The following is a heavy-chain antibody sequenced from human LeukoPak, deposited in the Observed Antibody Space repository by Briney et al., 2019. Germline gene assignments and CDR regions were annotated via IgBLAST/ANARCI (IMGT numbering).Heavy chain of an antibody. V-gene: IGHV3-33*01. J-gene: IGHJ6*02. CDR2: IWYDGSNK. Sequence: GGSLRLSCAASGFAFTSYGFHWVRQAPGKGLEWVAIIWYDGSNKYYADSVKGRFTISRDNSKNSVYLEMNSLRVEDTALYYCARVFPKYGMDVWGQGTTVTASS. CDR1: GFAFTSYG. D-gene: IGHD3-10*02. CDR3: ARVFPKYGMDV.